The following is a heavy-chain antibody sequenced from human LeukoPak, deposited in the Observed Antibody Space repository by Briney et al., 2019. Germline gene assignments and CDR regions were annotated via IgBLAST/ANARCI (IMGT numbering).Heavy chain of an antibody. D-gene: IGHD3-22*01. CDR2: IYYSGST. V-gene: IGHV4-39*01. Sequence: LETLSLTCTVSGGSISSSSYYWGWIRQPPGKGLEWIGSIYYSGSTYYNPSLKSRVSISVDTSKNQFSLKLSSVTAADTAVYYCARRETSAHYSSYFDYWGQGTLVTVSS. CDR1: GGSISSSSYY. CDR3: ARRETSAHYSSYFDY. J-gene: IGHJ4*02.